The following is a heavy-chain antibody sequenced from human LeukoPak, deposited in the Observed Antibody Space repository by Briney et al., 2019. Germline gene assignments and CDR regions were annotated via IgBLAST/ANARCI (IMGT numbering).Heavy chain of an antibody. CDR1: GGTFSSYA. CDR3: ARDLAVAGTLDGMDV. CDR2: IVPIFGIA. Sequence: PAASVKVSCKASGGTFSSYAISWVRQAPGQGLERMGRIVPIFGIANYAQKFQGRVTITADKSTSTAYMELSSLRSEDTAVYYCARDLAVAGTLDGMDVWGQGTTVTVSS. J-gene: IGHJ6*02. D-gene: IGHD6-19*01. V-gene: IGHV1-69*04.